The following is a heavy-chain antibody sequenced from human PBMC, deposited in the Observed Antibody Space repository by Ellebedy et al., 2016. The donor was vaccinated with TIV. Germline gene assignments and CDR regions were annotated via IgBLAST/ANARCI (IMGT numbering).Heavy chain of an antibody. Sequence: GESLKISCAASGFTFSSYGMSWVRQAPGKGLEWVSAVNGRSSTTYYAGSVKGRFTISRDNSKNTLYLQMNSLRAEDTAIYYCARGTIIPAAPFDPWGQGTLVTVSS. D-gene: IGHD2-2*01. CDR1: GFTFSSYG. V-gene: IGHV3-23*01. CDR2: VNGRSSTT. J-gene: IGHJ5*02. CDR3: ARGTIIPAAPFDP.